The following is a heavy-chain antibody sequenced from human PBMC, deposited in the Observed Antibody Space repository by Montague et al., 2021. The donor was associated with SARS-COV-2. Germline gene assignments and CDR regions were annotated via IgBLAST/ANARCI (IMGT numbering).Heavy chain of an antibody. CDR3: ARSPRGSGTGWLDY. J-gene: IGHJ4*02. CDR1: GFTSGDYQ. D-gene: IGHD3/OR15-3a*01. V-gene: IGHV3-7*01. Sequence: SLRLSCPASGFTSGDYQMTWVRQALGKGLQWVANINQDETAKTYVDSVKGRFTISRDNAKNSLILQMNSLKDEDTAVYYCARSPRGSGTGWLDYWGQGTLVTVSS. CDR2: INQDETAK.